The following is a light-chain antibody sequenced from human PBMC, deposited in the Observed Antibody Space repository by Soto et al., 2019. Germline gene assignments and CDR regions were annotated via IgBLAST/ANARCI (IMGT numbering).Light chain of an antibody. V-gene: IGLV1-47*01. Sequence: QSVLTQPPSASGTPGQRVTISCSGSSSNIGSNYVYWYQQLPGTAPKLLIYRNNQRPSGVPDRFSGSKSGTSASLAISGLRSEDEADYYCAAWDDSLSGAGVFDGGTKVTVL. J-gene: IGLJ3*02. CDR2: RNN. CDR3: AAWDDSLSGAGV. CDR1: SSNIGSNY.